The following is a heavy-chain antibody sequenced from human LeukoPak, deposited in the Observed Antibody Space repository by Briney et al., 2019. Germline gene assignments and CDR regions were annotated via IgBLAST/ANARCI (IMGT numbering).Heavy chain of an antibody. D-gene: IGHD3-10*01. CDR1: GFTFSNAW. CDR3: ARAAMVRGVDYFDS. J-gene: IGHJ4*02. Sequence: GGSLRLSCAASGFTFSNAWMSWVRQAPGKGLEWVSVISGSGGATYYADSVKGRFTISRDNSKNTLCLQMNSLRAEDTAVYYCARAAMVRGVDYFDSWGQGTLVTVSS. CDR2: ISGSGGAT. V-gene: IGHV3-23*01.